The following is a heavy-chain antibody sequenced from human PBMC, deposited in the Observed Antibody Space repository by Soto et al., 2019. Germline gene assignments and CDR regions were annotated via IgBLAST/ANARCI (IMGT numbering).Heavy chain of an antibody. CDR2: ISSSSGST. V-gene: IGHV3-23*01. J-gene: IGHJ4*02. CDR1: GFTFSNYA. Sequence: EVQRLESGGGLVQPGGSLRLSCAASGFTFSNYAMNWVRQAPGKGLEWVSTISSSSGSTYYADSVKGRFTISRDKSKNFLYLQMNSLRGDDTAVYYCAKVGSERYSGQHSDYWGQGTLVTISS. D-gene: IGHD5-12*01. CDR3: AKVGSERYSGQHSDY.